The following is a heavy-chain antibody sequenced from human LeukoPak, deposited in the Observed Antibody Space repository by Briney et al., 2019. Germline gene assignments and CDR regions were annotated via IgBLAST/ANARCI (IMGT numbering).Heavy chain of an antibody. CDR3: VRDLGPGRAFWCDP. CDR1: GDSVSSISGG. J-gene: IGHJ5*02. Sequence: SQTLSLTCVISGDSVSSISGGWNWIRQSPSRGLEWLGRTYYRSRWYTDYAIFVESRISIKSDTSKNQFSLQLNSVTPEDTAVYYCVRDLGPGRAFWCDPWGHGTLVTVSS. V-gene: IGHV6-1*01. CDR2: TYYRSRWYT. D-gene: IGHD3-10*01.